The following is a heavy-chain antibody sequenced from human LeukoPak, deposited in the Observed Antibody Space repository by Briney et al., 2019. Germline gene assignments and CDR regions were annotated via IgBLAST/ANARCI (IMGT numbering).Heavy chain of an antibody. D-gene: IGHD3-16*01. V-gene: IGHV4-61*01. CDR3: ARDLGYYFDY. J-gene: IGHJ4*02. CDR1: GGSVNSGTYY. CDR2: IYYSGST. Sequence: SETLSLTCTVSGGSVNSGTYYWNWIRQPPGKGLEWIGYIYYSGSTNYNPSLKSRVTISVDTSKNQFSLKLSSVTAADTAVYYCARDLGYYFDYWGQGTLVTVSS.